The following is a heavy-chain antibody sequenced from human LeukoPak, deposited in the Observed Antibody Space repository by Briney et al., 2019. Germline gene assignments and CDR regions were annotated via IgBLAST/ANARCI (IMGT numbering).Heavy chain of an antibody. D-gene: IGHD6-19*01. V-gene: IGHV4-59*01. J-gene: IGHJ6*03. CDR2: IYYSGSTYYSGST. Sequence: SSETLSLTCTVSGGSISSYYWTWIRQPPGKGLEWIGYIYYSGSTYYSGSTNYNPSLKSRVTISVDTSKNQFSLKLSSVTAADTAVYYCARVVSSGWNYYYYYMDVWGKGTTVTISS. CDR1: GGSISSYY. CDR3: ARVVSSGWNYYYYYMDV.